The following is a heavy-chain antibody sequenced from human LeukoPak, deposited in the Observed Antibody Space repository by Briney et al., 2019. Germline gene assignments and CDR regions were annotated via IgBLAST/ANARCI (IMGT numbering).Heavy chain of an antibody. CDR3: ARDLRENLGLFDY. Sequence: GGSLRLSCAASGFTVSSNYMSWVRQAPGKGLEWVSVIYSGGSTYYADSVKGRFTISRDNSKNTLYLQMNSLRAEDTAVYYCARDLRENLGLFDYWGQGTLVTVSS. CDR1: GFTVSSNY. CDR2: IYSGGST. V-gene: IGHV3-66*01. J-gene: IGHJ4*02.